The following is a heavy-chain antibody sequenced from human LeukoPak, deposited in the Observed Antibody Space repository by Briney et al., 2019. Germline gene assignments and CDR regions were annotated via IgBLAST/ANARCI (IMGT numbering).Heavy chain of an antibody. CDR3: AKWGIGNNWDIDDH. CDR2: INHSGST. Sequence: SETLSLTCAVYGGSLGGYSWSWIRQPSGKGLEWIGEINHSGSTNYNPSLKSRVTISVDTSKNQFSLKLSSVTAADTAVYYCAKWGIGNNWDIDDHWGQGTLVTVSS. V-gene: IGHV4-34*01. CDR1: GGSLGGYS. D-gene: IGHD1-1*01. J-gene: IGHJ4*02.